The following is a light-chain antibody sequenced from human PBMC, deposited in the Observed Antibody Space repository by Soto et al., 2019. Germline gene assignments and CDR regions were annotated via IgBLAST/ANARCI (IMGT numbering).Light chain of an antibody. Sequence: EIVMTQSPATLSVSPGERATLSCRASQSVSSNLAWYQQKPGQAPRLLIYGASTRATGIPARFSGSGSGTEFTLTISSLQSEDFAVYYCQQYNNCPPRGYTFGQGTKLEIK. CDR3: QQYNNCPPRGYT. CDR1: QSVSSN. V-gene: IGKV3-15*01. CDR2: GAS. J-gene: IGKJ2*01.